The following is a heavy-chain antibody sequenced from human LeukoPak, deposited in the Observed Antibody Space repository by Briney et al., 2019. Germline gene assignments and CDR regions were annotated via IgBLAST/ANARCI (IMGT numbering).Heavy chain of an antibody. D-gene: IGHD3-22*01. Sequence: SQTLSLTCTVSGGSISSGSYYWSWIRQPAGKGLEWIGRIHTGGSTNYSPSLKSRVTMSVDTSKNQFSLKLSSVTAADTAVYYCARRTWGYYYDSSGNFDYWGQGTLVTVSS. J-gene: IGHJ4*02. CDR2: IHTGGST. V-gene: IGHV4-61*02. CDR3: ARRTWGYYYDSSGNFDY. CDR1: GGSISSGSYY.